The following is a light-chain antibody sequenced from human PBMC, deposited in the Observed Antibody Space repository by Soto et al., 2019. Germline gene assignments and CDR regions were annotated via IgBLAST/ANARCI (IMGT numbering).Light chain of an antibody. V-gene: IGKV3-15*01. CDR1: QSVRSK. CDR3: QQYGYSPIT. Sequence: EIVLTQSPASLSVSPGERATLSCRASQSVRSKVAWYQQKPGQAPSLVIYDTYIRATGIPARFSGSGSGTEFTLTISSLQSEDFAVYYCQQYGYSPITFGQGTRLEIK. J-gene: IGKJ5*01. CDR2: DTY.